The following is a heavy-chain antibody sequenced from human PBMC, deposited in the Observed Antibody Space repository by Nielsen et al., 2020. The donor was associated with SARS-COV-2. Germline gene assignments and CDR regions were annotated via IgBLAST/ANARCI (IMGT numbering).Heavy chain of an antibody. CDR2: IYYSGIT. CDR3: ARPNRRILTPLALASLRFDY. J-gene: IGHJ4*02. D-gene: IGHD3-3*02. CDR1: GDSMSSSDYY. V-gene: IGHV4-39*01. Sequence: SETLSLTCTVSGDSMSSSDYYWAFLRQPPGKGLEWIGSIYYSGITYYNPSLKSRVTMSVDTSKNQFSLRLNSVTAADTAVYYCARPNRRILTPLALASLRFDYWGQGTLVTVSS.